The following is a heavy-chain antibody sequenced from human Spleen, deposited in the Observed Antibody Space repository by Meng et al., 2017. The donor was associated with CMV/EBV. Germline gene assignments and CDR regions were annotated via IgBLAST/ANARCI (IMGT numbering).Heavy chain of an antibody. V-gene: IGHV5-51*01. J-gene: IGHJ6*02. CDR3: ARGTLGSGSYYRSMGYYGMDV. CDR1: GYSFTSYW. D-gene: IGHD3-10*01. Sequence: GESLKISCKGSGYSFTSYWIGWVRQMPGKGLEWMGIIYPGDSDTRYSPSFQGQVTISADKSISTAYLQWSSLKASDTAIYYCARGTLGSGSYYRSMGYYGMDVWGQGTTVTVSS. CDR2: IYPGDSDT.